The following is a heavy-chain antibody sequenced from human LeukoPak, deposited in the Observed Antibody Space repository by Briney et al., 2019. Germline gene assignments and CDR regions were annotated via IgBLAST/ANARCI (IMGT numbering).Heavy chain of an antibody. D-gene: IGHD3-10*01. Sequence: GGSLRLSCAASGFTFSSYSMNWVRQAPGKGLEWVAVISYDGSNKYYADSVKGRFTISRDNSKNTLYLQMNSLRAEDTAVYYCAKDGYYYGSGSYKDPYYFDYWGQGTLVTVSS. CDR2: ISYDGSNK. V-gene: IGHV3-30*18. J-gene: IGHJ4*02. CDR1: GFTFSSYS. CDR3: AKDGYYYGSGSYKDPYYFDY.